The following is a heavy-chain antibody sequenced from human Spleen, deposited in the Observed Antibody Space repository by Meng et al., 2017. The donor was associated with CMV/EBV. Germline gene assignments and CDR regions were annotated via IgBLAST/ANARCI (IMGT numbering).Heavy chain of an antibody. CDR3: AKEYSRRGYSYGFDY. CDR2: ISGSGGST. V-gene: IGHV3-23*01. Sequence: GESLKISCVTSGFTFTSYAMSWVRQAPGKGLEWVSAISGSGGSTYYADSVKGRFTISRDNSKNTLYLQMNSLRAEDTAVYYCAKEYSRRGYSYGFDYWGQGTLVTVSS. J-gene: IGHJ4*02. D-gene: IGHD5-18*01. CDR1: GFTFTSYA.